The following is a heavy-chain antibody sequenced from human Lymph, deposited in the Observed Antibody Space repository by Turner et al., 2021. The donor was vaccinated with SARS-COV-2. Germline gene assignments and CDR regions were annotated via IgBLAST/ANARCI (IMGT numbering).Heavy chain of an antibody. D-gene: IGHD1-26*01. V-gene: IGHV1-8*02. Sequence: QVQLVQSGAAVKKPGASVKVSCKAPGYTFTSYDINWVRQATGQGREWMGWMNPNSGNTGYAQKFQGRVTMTRNTSISTAYMELSSLRSEDTAVYYCARGRYSGGGMDVWGQGTTVTVSS. J-gene: IGHJ6*02. CDR3: ARGRYSGGGMDV. CDR1: GYTFTSYD. CDR2: MNPNSGNT.